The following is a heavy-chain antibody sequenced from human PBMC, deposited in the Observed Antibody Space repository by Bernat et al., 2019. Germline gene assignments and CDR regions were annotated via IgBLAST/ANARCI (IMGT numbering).Heavy chain of an antibody. J-gene: IGHJ4*02. CDR1: GGSISSGSSY. CDR3: TRDPNYGEPPDC. D-gene: IGHD4-17*01. CDR2: LYTSGNT. Sequence: QVQLQESGPGLVKPSQTLSLTCTVSGGSISSGSSYWSWIRQPAGKGLEWIGRLYTSGNTAYNPSLESRVTISVDTSNNQFSLRLSSVTAADTAVYFCTRDPNYGEPPDCWGQGTLATVSS. V-gene: IGHV4-61*02.